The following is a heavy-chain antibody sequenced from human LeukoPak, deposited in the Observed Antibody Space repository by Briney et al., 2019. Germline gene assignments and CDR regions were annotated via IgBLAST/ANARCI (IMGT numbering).Heavy chain of an antibody. V-gene: IGHV4-39*07. Sequence: PSETLSLTCTASGGSISSSSYYWGWMRQPPWKGLEWIGSIYYSGSTYYNPSLKSRVTISVDTSKNQFSLKLSSVTAADTAVYYCARENGLLGQHWGQGTLVTVSS. CDR3: ARENGLLGQH. J-gene: IGHJ1*01. D-gene: IGHD3-10*01. CDR2: IYYSGST. CDR1: GGSISSSSYY.